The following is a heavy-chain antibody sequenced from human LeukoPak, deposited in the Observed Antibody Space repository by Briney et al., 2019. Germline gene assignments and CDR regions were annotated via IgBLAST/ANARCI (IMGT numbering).Heavy chain of an antibody. Sequence: GGSLRLSCAASGFTFSSYAMHWVRQAPGKGLEWVAVISYDGSNKYYADSVKGRFTISRDNSKNTLYLQMNSPRAEDTAVYYCARGRGLPVRPPNEGFLDYWGRGTLVTVSS. D-gene: IGHD6-6*01. CDR3: ARGRGLPVRPPNEGFLDY. J-gene: IGHJ4*02. V-gene: IGHV3-30-3*01. CDR1: GFTFSSYA. CDR2: ISYDGSNK.